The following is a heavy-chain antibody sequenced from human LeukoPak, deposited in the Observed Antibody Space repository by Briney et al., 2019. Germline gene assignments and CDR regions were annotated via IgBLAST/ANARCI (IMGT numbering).Heavy chain of an antibody. Sequence: PAETLSLTCTVSGGSISSYYWSWIRQPPGKGLEWVAYIYYNGSTNYNPSLKSRVTISVDTSKNQFSLKLSSVTAADTAVYYCARGMVREEIDYWGQGTLVTVSS. CDR3: ARGMVREEIDY. D-gene: IGHD3-10*01. CDR1: GGSISSYY. CDR2: IYYNGST. V-gene: IGHV4-59*01. J-gene: IGHJ4*02.